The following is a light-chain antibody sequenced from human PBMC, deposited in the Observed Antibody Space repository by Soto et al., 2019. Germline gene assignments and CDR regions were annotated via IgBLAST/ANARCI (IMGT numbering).Light chain of an antibody. V-gene: IGLV1-44*01. J-gene: IGLJ2*01. Sequence: QSVLTQSPSASGTPGQRVTISCSGSSSNIGSNSVNWYQQLPGTAPKLLMDGNNQRPSGVPDRFSGSKSGTPASLAISGLQSEDEADYYCAAWDGSLNAVVFGGGTKLTVL. CDR2: GNN. CDR3: AAWDGSLNAVV. CDR1: SSNIGSNS.